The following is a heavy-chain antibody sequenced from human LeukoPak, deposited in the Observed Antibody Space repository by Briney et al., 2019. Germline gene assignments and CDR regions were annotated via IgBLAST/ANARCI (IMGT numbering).Heavy chain of an antibody. J-gene: IGHJ4*02. D-gene: IGHD4-23*01. CDR1: GFTFSNYA. Sequence: PGGSLRLSCAASGFTFSNYAMSWVRQAPGKGLEWVSAIIGSGGTTYYADSVKGRFTISRDNSKNTLNLQMNSLRAEDTAVYYCAKDYGDNPFDYWGQGTLVTVSS. CDR3: AKDYGDNPFDY. CDR2: IIGSGGTT. V-gene: IGHV3-23*01.